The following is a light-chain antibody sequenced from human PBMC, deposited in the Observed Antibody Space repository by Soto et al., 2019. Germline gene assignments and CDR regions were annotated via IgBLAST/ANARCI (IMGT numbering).Light chain of an antibody. Sequence: DIQMTQSPSTLSASVGDRVTITCRASQSISSWLAWYQQKPGKAPKLLIYKASSLDSGVPSRFSGSGSGTAFPLPISRLQPDTFTTYYCQQYTSDSYTFGPQTQLEIK. CDR1: QSISSW. V-gene: IGKV1-5*03. CDR2: KAS. CDR3: QQYTSDSYT. J-gene: IGKJ2*01.